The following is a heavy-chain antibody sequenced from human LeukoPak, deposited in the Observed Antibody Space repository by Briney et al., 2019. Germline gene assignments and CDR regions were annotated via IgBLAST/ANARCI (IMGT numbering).Heavy chain of an antibody. D-gene: IGHD6-6*01. CDR2: IYYSGST. J-gene: IGHJ6*03. V-gene: IGHV4-39*01. CDR3: ARHSSSSSSYYYYYYMDV. CDR1: GGSISSYY. Sequence: SETLSLTCTVSGGSISSYYWGWIRQPPGKGLEWIGSIYYSGSTYYNPSLKSRVTISVDTSKNQFSLKLSSVTAADTAVYYCARHSSSSSSYYYYYYMDVWGKGTTVTVSS.